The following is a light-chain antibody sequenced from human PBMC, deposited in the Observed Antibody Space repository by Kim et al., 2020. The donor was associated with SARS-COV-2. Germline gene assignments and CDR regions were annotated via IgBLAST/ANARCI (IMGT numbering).Light chain of an antibody. CDR2: GKN. V-gene: IGLV3-19*01. J-gene: IGLJ2*01. CDR3: NSRGSNDNVG. Sequence: SSELTQDPAVSVALGQTVRITCQGDSLRSYYATWYQQKPGQAPILVIYGKNNRPSGIPDRFSGSSSGNTASLTITGTQAGDEADYYCNSRGSNDNVGFGG. CDR1: SLRSYY.